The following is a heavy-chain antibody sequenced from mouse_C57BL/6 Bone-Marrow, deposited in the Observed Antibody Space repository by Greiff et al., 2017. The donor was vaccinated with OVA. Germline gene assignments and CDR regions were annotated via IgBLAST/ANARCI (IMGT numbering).Heavy chain of an antibody. CDR2: IDPSDSYT. Sequence: QVQLQQPGAELVMPGASVKLSCKASGYTFTSYWMHWVKQRPGQGLEWIGEIDPSDSYTNYNQKFKGKSTLTVDESSSTAYMQLSSLTSEDSAVYYCARCSSYGYAMDYWGQGTSVTVSS. D-gene: IGHD1-1*01. CDR1: GYTFTSYW. J-gene: IGHJ4*01. CDR3: ARCSSYGYAMDY. V-gene: IGHV1-69*01.